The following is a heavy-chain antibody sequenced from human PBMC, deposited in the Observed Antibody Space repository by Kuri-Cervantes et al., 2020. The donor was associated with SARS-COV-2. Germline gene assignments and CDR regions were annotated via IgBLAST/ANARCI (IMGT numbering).Heavy chain of an antibody. V-gene: IGHV1-69*06. J-gene: IGHJ3*02. D-gene: IGHD3-3*01. CDR3: ARGTYYDFWSGYSNAFDI. CDR1: GGTFSSYA. Sequence: SVKVSCQASGGTFSSYAISWVRQAPGQGLEWMGGIIPIFGTANYAQKFQGRVTITADKSTSTAYMELSSLRSEDTAVYYCARGTYYDFWSGYSNAFDIWGQGTMVTVSS. CDR2: IIPIFGTA.